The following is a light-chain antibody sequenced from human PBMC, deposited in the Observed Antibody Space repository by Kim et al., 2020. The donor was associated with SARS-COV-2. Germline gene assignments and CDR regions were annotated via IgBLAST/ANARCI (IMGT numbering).Light chain of an antibody. CDR3: CSYAGSSTFVL. Sequence: QSITVTCTGSSSDVGSYNLVSWYQQHPGKAPKLIIYGVTKRPSGVSDRFSGSKSGNTASLTISGLQAEDEADYYCCSYAGSSTFVLFGGGTQLTVL. CDR2: GVT. CDR1: SSDVGSYNL. V-gene: IGLV2-23*02. J-gene: IGLJ2*01.